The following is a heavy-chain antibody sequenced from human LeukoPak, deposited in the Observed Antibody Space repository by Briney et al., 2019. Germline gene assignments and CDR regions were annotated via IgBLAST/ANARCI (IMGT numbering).Heavy chain of an antibody. CDR1: GFTFSSYG. CDR3: AKGDYPSGIVVVPAASNAFDI. V-gene: IGHV3-30*02. CDR2: IRYDGSNK. D-gene: IGHD2-2*01. J-gene: IGHJ3*02. Sequence: GGSLRLSCAASGFTFSSYGMHWVRQAPGKGLEWVAFIRYDGSNKYYADSVKGRFTISRDNSKNTLYLQMNSLRAEDTAVYYCAKGDYPSGIVVVPAASNAFDIWGQGTMVTVSS.